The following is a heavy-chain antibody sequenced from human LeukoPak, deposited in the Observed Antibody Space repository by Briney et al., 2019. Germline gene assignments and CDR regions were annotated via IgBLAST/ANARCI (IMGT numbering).Heavy chain of an antibody. CDR3: AREWVIGANSSGSDY. J-gene: IGHJ4*02. CDR2: INPDSGGT. CDR1: GYTFTGYY. V-gene: IGHV1-2*04. Sequence: ASVKVSCKASGYTFTGYYMHWVRQAPGQGLEWMGWINPDSGGTNYAQKFQGWVTMTRDTSISTAYMELSRLRSDDTAVYYCAREWVIGANSSGSDYWGQGTLVTVSS. D-gene: IGHD6-19*01.